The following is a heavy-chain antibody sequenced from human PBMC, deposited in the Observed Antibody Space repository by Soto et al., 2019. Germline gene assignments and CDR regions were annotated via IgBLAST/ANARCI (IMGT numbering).Heavy chain of an antibody. V-gene: IGHV4-59*01. J-gene: IGHJ6*02. CDR2: IYYSGST. D-gene: IGHD2-15*01. CDR3: ARDIRSGSSDYYYGMDV. CDR1: GGSISSYY. Sequence: PSETLSLTCTVSGGSISSYYWSWIRQPPGKGLEWIGYIYYSGSTNYNPSLKSRVTISVDTSKNQFSLKLSSVTAADTAVYYCARDIRSGSSDYYYGMDVWGQGTTVTVSS.